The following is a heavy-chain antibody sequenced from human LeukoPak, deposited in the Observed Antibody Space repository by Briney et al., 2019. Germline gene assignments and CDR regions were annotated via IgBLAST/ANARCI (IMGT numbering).Heavy chain of an antibody. Sequence: SETLSLTCTVSGGSVSSGSYYWSWIRQPPGKGLEWIGYIYYSGSTYYNPSLKSRVTISVDTSKNQFSLKLSSVTAADTAVYYCAREWSREAYCGGDCYFAFDIWGQGTMVTVSS. V-gene: IGHV4-61*01. CDR1: GGSVSSGSYY. CDR3: AREWSREAYCGGDCYFAFDI. CDR2: IYYSGST. D-gene: IGHD2-21*02. J-gene: IGHJ3*02.